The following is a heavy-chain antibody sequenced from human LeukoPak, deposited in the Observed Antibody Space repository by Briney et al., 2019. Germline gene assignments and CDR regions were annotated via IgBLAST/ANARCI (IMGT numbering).Heavy chain of an antibody. CDR2: INHSGST. CDR3: ARMGTVVPAATRHY. V-gene: IGHV4-34*01. CDR1: GGSFSGYY. J-gene: IGHJ4*02. D-gene: IGHD2-2*01. Sequence: SETLSLTCAVYGGSFSGYYWSWIRQPPGKGLEWIGKINHSGSTNYNPSLKSRVTISVDTSKNQFSLKLSSVTAADTAVYYCARMGTVVPAATRHYWGQGTLVTVSS.